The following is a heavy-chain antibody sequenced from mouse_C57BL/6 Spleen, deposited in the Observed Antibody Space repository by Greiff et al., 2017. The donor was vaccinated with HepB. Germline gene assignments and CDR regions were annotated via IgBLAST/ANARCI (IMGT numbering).Heavy chain of an antibody. D-gene: IGHD1-1*02. CDR1: GYSITSGYY. CDR3: AWEDYGYFDY. J-gene: IGHJ2*01. CDR2: ISYDGSN. V-gene: IGHV3-6*01. Sequence: EVKLVESGPGLVKPSQSLSLTCTVTGYSITSGYYWHWIRQFPGNKLEWMGYISYDGSNNYNPSLKNRISITRDTSKNKFFLKLNSVTTEDTATYCGAWEDYGYFDYWGQGTTLTVSS.